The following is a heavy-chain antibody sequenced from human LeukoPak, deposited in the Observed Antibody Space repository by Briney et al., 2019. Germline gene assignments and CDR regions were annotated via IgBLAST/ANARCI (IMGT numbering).Heavy chain of an antibody. D-gene: IGHD3-22*01. J-gene: IGHJ4*02. CDR1: GYTFTIYG. CDR3: ARSPATYYYDSSGYLYYFDY. CDR2: ISAYNGNT. Sequence: VASVNVSCTASGYTFTIYGISWVRQAPGQGLEWMGWISAYNGNTNYAQKLQGRVTMTTDTSTSTAYMELRSLRSDDTAVYYCARSPATYYYDSSGYLYYFDYWGQGTLVTVSS. V-gene: IGHV1-18*01.